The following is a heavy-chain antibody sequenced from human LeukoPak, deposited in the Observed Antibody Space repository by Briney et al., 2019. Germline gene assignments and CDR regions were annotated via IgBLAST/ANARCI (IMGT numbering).Heavy chain of an antibody. V-gene: IGHV4-31*03. CDR2: IYYSGST. CDR3: ASGYYDSSGYRRGYDY. Sequence: TSETLSLTCTVSGGSISSGGYYWSWIRQHPGKGLEWIGYIYYSGSTHYNPSLKSRVTISVDTSKNQFSLKLSSVTAADTAVYYCASGYYDSSGYRRGYDYWGQGTLVTVSS. J-gene: IGHJ4*02. D-gene: IGHD3-22*01. CDR1: GGSISSGGYY.